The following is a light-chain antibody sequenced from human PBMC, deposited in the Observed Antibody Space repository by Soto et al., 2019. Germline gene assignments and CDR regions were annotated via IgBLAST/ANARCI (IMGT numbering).Light chain of an antibody. Sequence: QSALTPPASVSGSPGQSITISCTGSISDVGDYNYVSWYQQHPGEAPKLMLFDVGNRPSGVSNRFSGSKSGNTASLTISGLQAEDEADYYCSSYTTSSPWVFGGGTKLTVL. CDR1: ISDVGDYNY. CDR2: DVG. CDR3: SSYTTSSPWV. V-gene: IGLV2-14*03. J-gene: IGLJ3*02.